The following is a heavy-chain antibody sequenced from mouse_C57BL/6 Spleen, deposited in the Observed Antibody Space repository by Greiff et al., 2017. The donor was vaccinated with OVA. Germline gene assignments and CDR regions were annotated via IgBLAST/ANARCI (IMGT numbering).Heavy chain of an antibody. CDR3: AKGGDYYDY. V-gene: IGHV3-6*01. Sequence: VQLKESGPGLVKPSQSLSLTCSVTGYSITSGYYWNWIRQFPGNKLEWMGYISYDGSNNYNPSLKNRIAITRDTSKNQFFLKLNSVTTEDTATYYWAKGGDYYDYWGQGTTLTVSS. CDR2: ISYDGSN. J-gene: IGHJ2*01. CDR1: GYSITSGYY.